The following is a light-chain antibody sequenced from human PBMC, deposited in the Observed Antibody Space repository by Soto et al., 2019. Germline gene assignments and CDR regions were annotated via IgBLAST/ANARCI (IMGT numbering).Light chain of an antibody. CDR1: QSVNTNY. J-gene: IGKJ5*01. CDR2: AAS. V-gene: IGKV3-20*01. CDR3: QQYGSWPRIT. Sequence: EIVLTQSPGTLSLSPGERATLSCRASQSVNTNYLAWYQQRPGQTPRLLIYAASSRATGIPDRFSGSGSGTDFTLTISRLEPEDFAVYYCQQYGSWPRITFGQGTRLEIK.